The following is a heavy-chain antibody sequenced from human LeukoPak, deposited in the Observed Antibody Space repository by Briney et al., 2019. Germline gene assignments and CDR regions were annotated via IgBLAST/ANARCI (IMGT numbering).Heavy chain of an antibody. CDR2: IIPIFGTA. V-gene: IGHV1-69*06. Sequence: SVKVSCKASGGTFSSYAISWVRQAPGQGLEWMGGIIPIFGTANYAQKFQGRVTITADKSTSTAYMELSSLRSEDTAMYYCAREGNYGDFDCWGQGTLVTVSS. CDR1: GGTFSSYA. D-gene: IGHD4-17*01. J-gene: IGHJ4*02. CDR3: AREGNYGDFDC.